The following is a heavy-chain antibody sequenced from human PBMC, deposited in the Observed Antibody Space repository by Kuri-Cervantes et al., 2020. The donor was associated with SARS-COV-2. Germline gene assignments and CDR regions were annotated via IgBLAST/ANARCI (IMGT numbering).Heavy chain of an antibody. Sequence: GGSLRLSCAASGFTFSSYSMNWVRQAPGKGLEWVSYISSSSSTIYYADSVKGRFTISRDNDKNSLYLQMNNLRAEDTAVYYCSRTYDSSGSLYYYYYMDVWGKGTTVTVSS. CDR2: ISSSSSTI. CDR1: GFTFSSYS. J-gene: IGHJ6*03. D-gene: IGHD3-22*01. CDR3: SRTYDSSGSLYYYYYMDV. V-gene: IGHV3-48*01.